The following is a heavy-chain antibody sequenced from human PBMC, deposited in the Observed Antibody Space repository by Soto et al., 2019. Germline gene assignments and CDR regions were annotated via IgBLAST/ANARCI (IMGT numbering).Heavy chain of an antibody. CDR1: GFTFDDYA. D-gene: IGHD6-13*01. V-gene: IGHV3-9*01. CDR2: ITWNSGII. Sequence: EVQLVESGGGLVQPGRSLRLSCAASGFTFDDYAMHWVRQPPGKGLEWVSGITWNSGIIGYADSVKGRFTISRDNAKNSLYLQMNSLRPEDRAVYYCAKDQGYSTSYYGYVDLWGRGALGTVSS. CDR3: AKDQGYSTSYYGYVDL. J-gene: IGHJ2*01.